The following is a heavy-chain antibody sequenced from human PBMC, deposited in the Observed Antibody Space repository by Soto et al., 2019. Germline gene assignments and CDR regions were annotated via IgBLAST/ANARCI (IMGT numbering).Heavy chain of an antibody. CDR1: GGSFSNYI. J-gene: IGHJ4*02. D-gene: IGHD6-19*01. CDR2: TIRMFATA. Sequence: QVHLVQSGAEVKKPGSSVKVSCKASGGSFSNYIFAWVRQAPGQGLEWMGGTIRMFATAQYAQKLQGRVTITADESTSTVYMDLTSLTSDDTAVYYCARGLFGQQWLVGFDTWGQGTLVTVSS. V-gene: IGHV1-69*01. CDR3: ARGLFGQQWLVGFDT.